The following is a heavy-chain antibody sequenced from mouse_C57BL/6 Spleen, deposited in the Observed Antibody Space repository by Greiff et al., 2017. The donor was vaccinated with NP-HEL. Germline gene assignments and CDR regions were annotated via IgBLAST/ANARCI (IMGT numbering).Heavy chain of an antibody. CDR1: GYSFTGSF. Sequence: VKLLESGPELVKPGASVKISCKASGYSFTGSFMNWVKQSHGKSLEWIGRINPYNGDTFYNGKFKGKATLTVDKSSRTAHMELLGLTAEDCAVYYCARSGDYAWFAHWGQGTLVTVSA. V-gene: IGHV1-37*01. CDR2: INPYNGDT. D-gene: IGHD2-4*01. J-gene: IGHJ3*01. CDR3: ARSGDYAWFAH.